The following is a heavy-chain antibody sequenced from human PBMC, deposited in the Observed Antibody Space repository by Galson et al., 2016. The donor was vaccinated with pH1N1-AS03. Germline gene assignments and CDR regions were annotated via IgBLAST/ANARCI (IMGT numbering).Heavy chain of an antibody. J-gene: IGHJ5*02. CDR2: VKSKTDGGAA. D-gene: IGHD2-15*01. V-gene: IGHV3-15*01. CDR1: GFTFSSAW. Sequence: SLRLSCAASGFTFSSAWVSWVRQAAGKGLEWVGRVKSKTDGGAAAYSAHVEGRFIISRDDSKNMVYLQMNSLRTEDTAVYYCATEKLPSGEEYRGYFDPWGQRTLVTVSS. CDR3: ATEKLPSGEEYRGYFDP.